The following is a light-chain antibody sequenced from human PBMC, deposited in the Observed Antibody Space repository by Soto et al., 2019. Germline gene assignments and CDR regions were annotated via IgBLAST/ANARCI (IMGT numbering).Light chain of an antibody. Sequence: DVQMTQAPSSLAASVGDRVTITCRASQGISNYLAWYQQKPGKVPKLLIYAASILQSGVPSRFSGSGSGTEFTLTISSLQPEDVATYYCQKYNSAPRTFGGGTKVEIK. CDR1: QGISNY. V-gene: IGKV1-27*01. CDR3: QKYNSAPRT. CDR2: AAS. J-gene: IGKJ4*01.